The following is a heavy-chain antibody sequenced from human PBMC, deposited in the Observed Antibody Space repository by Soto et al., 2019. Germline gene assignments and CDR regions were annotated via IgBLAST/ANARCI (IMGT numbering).Heavy chain of an antibody. J-gene: IGHJ6*02. CDR3: ARDGGRRRSYYYYYGMDV. CDR2: IIPIFGTA. D-gene: IGHD1-26*01. V-gene: IGHV1-69*01. CDR1: GGTFSSYA. Sequence: QVQLVQSGAEVKKPGSSVKVSCKASGGTFSSYAISWVRQAPGQGLEWMGGIIPIFGTANYAQKFQGRVTITADESTSTAYMELSSLRYEDTAVYYCARDGGRRRSYYYYYGMDVWGQGTTVTVSS.